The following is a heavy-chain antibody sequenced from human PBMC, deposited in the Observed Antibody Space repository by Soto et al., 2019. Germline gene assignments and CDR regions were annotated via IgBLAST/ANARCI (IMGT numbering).Heavy chain of an antibody. CDR3: AREDRMMATILYWFDP. D-gene: IGHD5-12*01. CDR1: GDSVSSNSAA. CDR2: TYYRSKWYN. Sequence: SQTLSLTCAISGDSVSSNSAAWNWIRQSPSRGLERLGRTYYRSKWYNDYAVSVKSRITINPDTSKNQFSLQLNSVTPEDTAVYYCAREDRMMATILYWFDPWGQGTLVTVSS. J-gene: IGHJ5*02. V-gene: IGHV6-1*01.